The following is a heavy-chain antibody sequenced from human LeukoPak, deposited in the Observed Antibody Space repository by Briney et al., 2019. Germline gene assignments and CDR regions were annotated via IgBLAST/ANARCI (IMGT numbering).Heavy chain of an antibody. CDR2: FYRGDST. D-gene: IGHD2-15*01. Sequence: GGSLRLSCAASGFTVSSSYMYWVRQAPGKGLEWVSFFYRGDSTYYAESVRGRFTISRDNSKNTLYLLMNSQILEDTAVYYCAREVVSSPSYFDSWGQGTLVTVSS. J-gene: IGHJ4*02. V-gene: IGHV3-53*01. CDR1: GFTVSSSY. CDR3: AREVVSSPSYFDS.